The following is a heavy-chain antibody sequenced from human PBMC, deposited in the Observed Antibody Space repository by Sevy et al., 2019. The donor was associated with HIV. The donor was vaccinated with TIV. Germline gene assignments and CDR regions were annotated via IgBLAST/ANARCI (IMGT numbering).Heavy chain of an antibody. CDR1: GFTFSSYA. CDR3: AKDFGDLKNWFDP. Sequence: GGSLRLSCAASGFTFSSYAMSWVRQAPGKGLEWVSSISSSGDGTYYADSVKGRFTTSRDNSNNALYLQMDSLRVEDTAVYYCAKDFGDLKNWFDPWGQGTLVTVSS. V-gene: IGHV3-23*01. CDR2: ISSSGDGT. D-gene: IGHD4-17*01. J-gene: IGHJ5*02.